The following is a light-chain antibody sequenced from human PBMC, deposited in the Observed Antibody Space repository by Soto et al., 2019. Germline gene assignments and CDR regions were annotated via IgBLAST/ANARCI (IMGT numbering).Light chain of an antibody. CDR2: DVT. Sequence: QSALTQPRSVSGSPGQSVTISCTGTNSNVGGYDYVSWYQQHPGKAPKLLIYDVTKRPSGVPDRFSGSKSGTTASLTISGLQSDDEADYYCQSYESSRQTGYVFGTGTKVTVL. V-gene: IGLV2-11*01. J-gene: IGLJ1*01. CDR1: NSNVGGYDY. CDR3: QSYESSRQTGYV.